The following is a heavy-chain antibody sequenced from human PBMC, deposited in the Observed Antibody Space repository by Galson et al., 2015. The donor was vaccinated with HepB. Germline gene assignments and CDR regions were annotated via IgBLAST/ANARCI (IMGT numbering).Heavy chain of an antibody. CDR2: IIPILGIA. CDR1: GGTFSSYT. V-gene: IGHV1-69*02. Sequence: SVKVSCKASGGTFSSYTISWVRQAPGQGLEWMGRIIPILGIANYAQKFQGRVTITADKSTSTAYMELSSLRSEDTAVYYCARAPVSGGTAPDYWGQGTLVTVSS. D-gene: IGHD1-26*01. J-gene: IGHJ4*02. CDR3: ARAPVSGGTAPDY.